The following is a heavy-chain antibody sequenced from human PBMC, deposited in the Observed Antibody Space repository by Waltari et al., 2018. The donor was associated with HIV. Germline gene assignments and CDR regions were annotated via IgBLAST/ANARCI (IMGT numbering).Heavy chain of an antibody. CDR1: EVSFGSVG. CDR2: IRFDASEE. CDR3: AKDFKARGLEPSYIDS. J-gene: IGHJ4*02. Sequence: VRLVESGGGVIQPGGSLSLSGITSEVSFGSVGFLWVRQAPGRGLEWVSFIRFDASEEFYLESVNARFTVSRDNSKNTLFLQMSGLRVDDTAIYFCAKDFKARGLEPSYIDSWGQGSSVTVSS. V-gene: IGHV3-30*02.